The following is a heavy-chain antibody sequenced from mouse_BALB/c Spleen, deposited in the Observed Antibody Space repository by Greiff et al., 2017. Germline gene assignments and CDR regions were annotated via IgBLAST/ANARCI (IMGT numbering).Heavy chain of an antibody. CDR3: AGWRLPLGFDY. V-gene: IGHV1-9*01. J-gene: IGHJ2*01. Sequence: VKLMESGAELMKPGASVKISCKATGYTFSSYWIQWVKQRPGHGLEWIGEILPGSGSTNYNEKFKGKATFTADTSSTTAYMQLSSLTSEDSAVYYCAGWRLPLGFDYWGQGTTLTVSA. D-gene: IGHD1-2*01. CDR2: ILPGSGST. CDR1: GYTFSSYW.